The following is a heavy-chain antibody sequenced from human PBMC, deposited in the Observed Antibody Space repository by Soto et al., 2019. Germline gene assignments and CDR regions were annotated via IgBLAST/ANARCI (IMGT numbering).Heavy chain of an antibody. D-gene: IGHD1-7*01. V-gene: IGHV1-69*06. CDR2: IIPIFGTP. CDR3: AREYNWNSIYYGMDV. J-gene: IGHJ6*02. Sequence: QVQLVQSGAEVKKPGSSVKVSCKASGGTFSSYAISWVRQAPGQGLEWVGGIIPIFGTPNYAQKFRGRVTINADKSTSTAYMELSSLTSEDTAVYYCAREYNWNSIYYGMDVWGQGTTVAVSS. CDR1: GGTFSSYA.